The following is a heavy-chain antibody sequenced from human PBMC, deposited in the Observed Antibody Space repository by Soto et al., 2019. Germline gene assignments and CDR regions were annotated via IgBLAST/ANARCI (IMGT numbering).Heavy chain of an antibody. CDR3: ARPNYYDSSGYYNWFDP. D-gene: IGHD3-22*01. V-gene: IGHV4-39*01. CDR2: IYYSGST. J-gene: IGHJ5*02. CDR1: GGSISSSSYY. Sequence: SETLSLTCTVSGGSISSSSYYWGWIRQPPGKGLEWIGSIYYSGSTYYNPSLKSRVTISVDTSKNRFSLKLSSVTAADTAVYYCARPNYYDSSGYYNWFDPWGQGTLVTVSS.